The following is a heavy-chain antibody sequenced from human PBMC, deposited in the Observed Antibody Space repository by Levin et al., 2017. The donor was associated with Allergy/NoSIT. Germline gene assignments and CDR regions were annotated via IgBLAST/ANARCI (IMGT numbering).Heavy chain of an antibody. CDR3: ARGGATIFGVVTDYGMDV. Sequence: GGSLRLSCAASGFTFSSYEMNWVRQAPGKGLEWVSYISSSGSTIYYADSVKGRFTISRDNAKNSLYLQMNSLRAEDTAVYYCARGGATIFGVVTDYGMDVWGQGTTVTVSS. V-gene: IGHV3-48*03. D-gene: IGHD3-3*01. CDR2: ISSSGSTI. CDR1: GFTFSSYE. J-gene: IGHJ6*02.